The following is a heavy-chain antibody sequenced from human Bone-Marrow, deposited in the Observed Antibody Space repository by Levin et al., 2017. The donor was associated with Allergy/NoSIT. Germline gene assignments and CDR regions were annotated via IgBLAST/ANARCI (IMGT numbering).Heavy chain of an antibody. CDR2: ISSSSSNI. D-gene: IGHD3-9*01. CDR3: ARDRTYGILRNYGMDV. Sequence: GESLKISCAASGFNFSIYGMNWVRQAPGKGLEWVSSISSSSSNIYHADSLKGRFTISRDNAENSLYLQMNGLRAGDTAVYYCARDRTYGILRNYGMDVWGQGTTVTVSS. V-gene: IGHV3-21*01. CDR1: GFNFSIYG. J-gene: IGHJ6*02.